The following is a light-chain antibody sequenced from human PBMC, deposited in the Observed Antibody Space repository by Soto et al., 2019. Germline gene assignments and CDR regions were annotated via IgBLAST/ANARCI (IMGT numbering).Light chain of an antibody. CDR2: SSD. J-gene: IGLJ2*01. CDR1: SSNIGSNT. Sequence: QLVLTQPPSASETPGQRVTISCSGSSSNIGSNTVNWYQQYPGTAPKLLIYSSDQRPSGVPDRFSGSKSGTSASLAISGLQSEDEADYYCAAWDDSLNGRVFGGGTKVTVL. V-gene: IGLV1-44*01. CDR3: AAWDDSLNGRV.